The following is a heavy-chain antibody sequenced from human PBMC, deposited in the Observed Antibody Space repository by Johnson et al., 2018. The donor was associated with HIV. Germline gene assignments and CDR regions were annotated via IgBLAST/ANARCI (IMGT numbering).Heavy chain of an antibody. CDR3: ARGVGGAGDDAFDI. CDR2: IGTAGDT. V-gene: IGHV3-13*01. Sequence: VQLVESGGGLVKPGGSLRLSCAASGFTFSSYDMHWVRQATGKGLEWVSAIGTAGDTYYPGSVKGRLTISRDNAKNSLYMQMNSLRAEDTALYYCARGVGGAGDDAFDIWGQGTMVTVSS. J-gene: IGHJ3*02. CDR1: GFTFSSYD. D-gene: IGHD6-19*01.